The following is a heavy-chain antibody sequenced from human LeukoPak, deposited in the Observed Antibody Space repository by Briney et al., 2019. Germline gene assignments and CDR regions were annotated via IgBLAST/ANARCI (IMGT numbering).Heavy chain of an antibody. CDR2: IYHSGST. J-gene: IGHJ3*02. Sequence: PSGTLSLTCAVSGGSISSSNWWSWVRQPPGKGLEWIGEIYHSGSTNYNPSLKSRVTISVDTSKNQFSLKLSSVTAADTAVYYCARQTPPGKGSSWYIDAFDIWGQGTMVTVSS. CDR1: GGSISSSNW. V-gene: IGHV4-4*02. D-gene: IGHD6-13*01. CDR3: ARQTPPGKGSSWYIDAFDI.